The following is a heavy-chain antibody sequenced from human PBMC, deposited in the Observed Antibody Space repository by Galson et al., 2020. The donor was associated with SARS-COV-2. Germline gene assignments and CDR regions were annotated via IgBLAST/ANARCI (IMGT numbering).Heavy chain of an antibody. D-gene: IGHD3-3*01. CDR1: GFIFSDYA. V-gene: IGHV3-30*01. J-gene: IGHJ4*02. Sequence: SGGSLRLSCAASGFIFSDYAMHWVRQAPGKGLEWMTAISYDGSNKFYADSVKGRFTISRDKSKHTLYLQMDSLRPGDTAVYYCARNSDFFEYFDYWGQGALVTGSS. CDR2: ISYDGSNK. CDR3: ARNSDFFEYFDY.